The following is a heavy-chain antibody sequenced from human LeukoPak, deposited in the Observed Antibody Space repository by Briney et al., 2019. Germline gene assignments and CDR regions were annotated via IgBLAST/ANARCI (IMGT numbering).Heavy chain of an antibody. Sequence: GGSLRLSCAASGFTLSSYGMHWVRQAPGKGLEWVAVISYDGSNKYYADSVKGRFTISRDNSKNTLYLQMNSLRAEDTAVYYCAKDSGGYTYVFDYWGHGTLVTVSS. CDR3: AKDSGGYTYVFDY. CDR2: ISYDGSNK. D-gene: IGHD5-18*01. J-gene: IGHJ4*01. V-gene: IGHV3-30*18. CDR1: GFTLSSYG.